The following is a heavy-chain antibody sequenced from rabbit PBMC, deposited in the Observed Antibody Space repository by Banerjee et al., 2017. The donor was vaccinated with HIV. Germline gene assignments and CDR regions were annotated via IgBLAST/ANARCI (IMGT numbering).Heavy chain of an antibody. V-gene: IGHV1S45*01. Sequence: QEQLEESGGDLVKPGASLTLTCTASGFSFSSSYYMCWVRQAPGKGLEWIACIYTGSSGRTYYASWAKGRFTISSNNAQNTVDLQMNSLTAADTATYFCARDMTNNVGYPYFNLWGPGTL. CDR3: ARDMTNNVGYPYFNL. CDR1: GFSFSSSYY. J-gene: IGHJ4*01. D-gene: IGHD2-1*01. CDR2: IYTGSSGRT.